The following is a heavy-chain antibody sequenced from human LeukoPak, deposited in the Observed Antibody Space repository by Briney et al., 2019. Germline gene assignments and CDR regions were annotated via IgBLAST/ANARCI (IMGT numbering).Heavy chain of an antibody. D-gene: IGHD3-3*01. CDR3: ARDQKIFGVVGDWFDP. J-gene: IGHJ5*02. Sequence: SETLSLTCTVSGGSINSYFWSWIRQPAGKGLEWIGRIYITGSTNYNPSLKSRVTISLDTSKNQFSLKLSSVTAADAAVYYCARDQKIFGVVGDWFDPWGQGTLVTVSS. CDR1: GGSINSYF. V-gene: IGHV4-4*07. CDR2: IYITGST.